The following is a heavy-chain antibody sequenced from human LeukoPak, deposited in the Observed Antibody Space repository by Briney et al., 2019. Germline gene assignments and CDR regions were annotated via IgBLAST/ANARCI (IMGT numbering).Heavy chain of an antibody. CDR1: GGSISSYY. J-gene: IGHJ4*02. CDR3: ARGPTYQPIDY. D-gene: IGHD2-2*01. Sequence: SETLSLTCTVSGGSISSYYWSWIRQPPGKGLEWIGYIYYSESTNYNPSLKSRVTISVDTSKNQFSLKLSSVTAADTAVYYCARGPTYQPIDYWGQGTLVTVSS. V-gene: IGHV4-59*08. CDR2: IYYSEST.